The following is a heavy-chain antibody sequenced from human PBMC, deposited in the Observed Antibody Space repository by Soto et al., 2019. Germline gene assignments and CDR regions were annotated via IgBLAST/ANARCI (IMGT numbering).Heavy chain of an antibody. Sequence: SETLSLTCTVSGDSIHPYCWTWIRQAPGKGLEWIGYVHYTGNTKYNPSLGGRVTVSLDTSKSQISLKVGAVTAADTAVYYCARTITGYGFDYWGQGTLVTVSS. CDR1: GDSIHPYC. V-gene: IGHV4-59*01. D-gene: IGHD5-12*01. CDR3: ARTITGYGFDY. J-gene: IGHJ4*02. CDR2: VHYTGNT.